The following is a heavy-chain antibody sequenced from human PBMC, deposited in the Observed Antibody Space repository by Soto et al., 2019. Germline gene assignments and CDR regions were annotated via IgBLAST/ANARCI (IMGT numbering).Heavy chain of an antibody. CDR1: GFSFSSAR. CDR3: TTLGPS. J-gene: IGHJ5*02. CDR2: IKSKTDGETT. Sequence: GGALRLSCAASGFSFSSARVNWARQAPGKGLEWVGHIKSKTDGETTDYAASVKGRFTISRDDSENMLYLQMNSLEIEDTAMYYCTTLGPSWGQGTQVTVSS. V-gene: IGHV3-15*07.